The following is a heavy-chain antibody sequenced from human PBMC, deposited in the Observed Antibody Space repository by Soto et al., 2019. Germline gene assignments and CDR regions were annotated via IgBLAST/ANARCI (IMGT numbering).Heavy chain of an antibody. CDR3: ARYSSPLNWFDP. CDR1: GASMSGYY. D-gene: IGHD6-19*01. V-gene: IGHV4-59*12. CDR2: VHFTGST. J-gene: IGHJ5*02. Sequence: PSETLSLTCTVSGASMSGYYWTWIRQSPGKGLEWIGCVHFTGSTNYNPSLKSRVTISVDTSKNQLSLKLSSVTAADTAVYYCARYSSPLNWFDPWGQGTLVTVSS.